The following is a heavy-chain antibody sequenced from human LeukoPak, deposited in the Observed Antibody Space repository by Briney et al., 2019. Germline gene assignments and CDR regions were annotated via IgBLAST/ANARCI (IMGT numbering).Heavy chain of an antibody. CDR1: GFTFSSYW. Sequence: GGSLRLSCAASGFTFSSYWMHWVRQAPGKGLVWVSRINSDGSSTSYADSVKGRFTISRDNAKNTLYLQMNSLGVEDTAVYYCARERGGDAFDIWGQGTMVTVSS. D-gene: IGHD2-15*01. CDR3: ARERGGDAFDI. J-gene: IGHJ3*02. CDR2: INSDGSST. V-gene: IGHV3-74*01.